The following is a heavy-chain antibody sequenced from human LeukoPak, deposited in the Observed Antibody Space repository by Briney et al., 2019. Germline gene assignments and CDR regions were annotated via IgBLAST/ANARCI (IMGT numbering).Heavy chain of an antibody. D-gene: IGHD5-24*01. CDR3: ARNVEMASLDY. V-gene: IGHV1-69*05. CDR1: GGTFSSYA. CDR2: IIPIFGTA. J-gene: IGHJ4*02. Sequence: SVKVSCKASGGTFSSYAISWVRQAPGQGLEWMGRIIPIFGTANYAQKFQGRVTITTDESTSTAYMELSSLRSEDTAVCYCARNVEMASLDYWGQGTLVTISS.